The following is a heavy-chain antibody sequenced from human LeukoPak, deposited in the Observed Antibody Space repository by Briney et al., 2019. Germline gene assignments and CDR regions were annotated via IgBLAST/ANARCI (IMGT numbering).Heavy chain of an antibody. CDR2: ISSSGSTI. D-gene: IGHD3-3*01. V-gene: IGHV3-11*04. CDR1: GFTFSYAW. Sequence: PGESLRLSCAASGFTFSYAWMTWVRQTPGKGLEWVSYISSSGSTIYYADSVKGRFTISRDNAKNSLYLQMNSLRAEDTAVYYCARDYNYDFWSGYSSYYYYYMDVWGKGTTVTVSS. CDR3: ARDYNYDFWSGYSSYYYYYMDV. J-gene: IGHJ6*03.